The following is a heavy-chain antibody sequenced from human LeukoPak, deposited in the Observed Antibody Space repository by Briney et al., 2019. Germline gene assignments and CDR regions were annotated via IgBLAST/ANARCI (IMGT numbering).Heavy chain of an antibody. V-gene: IGHV3-30*04. CDR2: ISYDGNDK. Sequence: PGGSLRLSCAASGFTFSGSAMHWVRQAPGKGPEWVALISYDGNDKYYADSVQGRFTISRDNFKNTLFLQMNSLRAEDTAVYYCTRPGGGSGSYFPYWGQGTLVTVYS. CDR3: TRPGGGSGSYFPY. CDR1: GFTFSGSA. D-gene: IGHD3-10*01. J-gene: IGHJ4*02.